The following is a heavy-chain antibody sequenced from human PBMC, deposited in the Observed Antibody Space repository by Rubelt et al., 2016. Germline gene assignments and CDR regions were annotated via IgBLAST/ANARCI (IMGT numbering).Heavy chain of an antibody. CDR1: GGTFRSYA. D-gene: IGHD6-13*01. J-gene: IGHJ4*02. Sequence: QVRLVQSGAEVKKPGSSVMVSRKASGGTFRSYAISWVRQAPGQGLEWMGGIIPIFGTATYAQKFQGRVTIIADESTSTSYMELSSLRSEDTAVYYCARRQQLGPFDYWGQGTLVTVSS. CDR3: ARRQQLGPFDY. V-gene: IGHV1-69*01. CDR2: IIPIFGTA.